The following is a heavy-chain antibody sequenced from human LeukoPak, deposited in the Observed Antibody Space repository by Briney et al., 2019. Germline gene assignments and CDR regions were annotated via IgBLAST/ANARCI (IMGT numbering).Heavy chain of an antibody. CDR2: IYYSGST. CDR1: GGSISSGSYY. D-gene: IGHD3-3*01. J-gene: IGHJ3*02. Sequence: PSQTLSLTCTVSGGSISSGSYYWSWIRQPPGKGLEWIGYIYYSGSTNYNPSPKSRVTISVDTSKNQFSLKLSSVTAADTAVYYCARVKGLLDAFDIWGQGTMVTVSS. V-gene: IGHV4-61*01. CDR3: ARVKGLLDAFDI.